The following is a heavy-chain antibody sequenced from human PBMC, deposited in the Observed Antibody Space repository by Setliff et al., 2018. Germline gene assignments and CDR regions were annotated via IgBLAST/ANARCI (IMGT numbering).Heavy chain of an antibody. J-gene: IGHJ3*01. V-gene: IGHV1-18*01. CDR2: ISPYTGNA. CDR3: LRDRPYSNSPEYSFDV. CDR1: GYTFTDYG. D-gene: IGHD6-6*01. Sequence: EASVKVSCKASGYTFTDYGVTWVRQAPGQGLEWVGWISPYTGNAYYAPKFQGRVSLTTDTSTTTAYMDLTSLRSDDTAVYYCLRDRPYSNSPEYSFDVWGQGTTVTVSS.